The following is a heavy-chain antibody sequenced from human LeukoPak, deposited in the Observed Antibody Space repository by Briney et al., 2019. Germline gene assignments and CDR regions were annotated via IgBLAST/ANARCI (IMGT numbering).Heavy chain of an antibody. D-gene: IGHD5-24*01. CDR3: ARDRLEYYFDY. V-gene: IGHV4-4*07. CDR2: IYTSGST. Sequence: SETLSLTCTVSVSSISSYYWSWIRQPAGKGLEWIGRIYTSGSTNYNPSLKSRVTISVDKSKNQFSLKLSSVTAAATAVYYCARDRLEYYFDYWGQGTLVTVSS. CDR1: VSSISSYY. J-gene: IGHJ4*02.